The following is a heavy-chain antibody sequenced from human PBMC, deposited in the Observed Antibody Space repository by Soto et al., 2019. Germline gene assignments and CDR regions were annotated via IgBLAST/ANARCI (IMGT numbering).Heavy chain of an antibody. CDR2: MNPNSGNT. CDR1: GYTFTSCD. V-gene: IGHV1-8*01. J-gene: IGHJ4*02. CDR3: ARGPIAVAV. D-gene: IGHD6-19*01. Sequence: ASVKGSCRASGYTFTSCDINWVRQATGQGLEWMGWMNPNSGNTGYAQKFQGRVTMTRNTSISTAYMELSSLRSEDTAVYYCARGPIAVAVWGQGTQVTVSS.